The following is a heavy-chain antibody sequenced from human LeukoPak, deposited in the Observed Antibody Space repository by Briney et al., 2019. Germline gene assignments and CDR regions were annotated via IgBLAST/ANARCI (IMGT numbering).Heavy chain of an antibody. CDR3: ARQVHCSSSSCSANCYYYGMDV. J-gene: IGHJ6*02. V-gene: IGHV5-10-1*01. Sequence: GESLKISCKGSGYSFTSYWISWVRQMPGKGLEWMGRIDPSDSYINYSPSFQGHVTISADKSISTAYLQWSSLKASDTAMYYCARQVHCSSSSCSANCYYYGMDVWGQGTTVTVSS. CDR1: GYSFTSYW. D-gene: IGHD2-15*01. CDR2: IDPSDSYI.